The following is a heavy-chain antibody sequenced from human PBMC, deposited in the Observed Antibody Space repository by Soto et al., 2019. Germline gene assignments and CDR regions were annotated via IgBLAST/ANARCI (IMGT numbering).Heavy chain of an antibody. D-gene: IGHD2-15*01. V-gene: IGHV4-34*01. J-gene: IGHJ6*02. CDR1: GGSFSGYY. Sequence: SETLSLTCAVYGGSFSGYYWIWIRQPPGKGLEWIGEINHSGSTNYNPSLKSRVTISVDTSKNQFSLKLSFVTAADTAVYYCARFRELAAPYYGMDVWGQGTTVTVSS. CDR3: ARFRELAAPYYGMDV. CDR2: INHSGST.